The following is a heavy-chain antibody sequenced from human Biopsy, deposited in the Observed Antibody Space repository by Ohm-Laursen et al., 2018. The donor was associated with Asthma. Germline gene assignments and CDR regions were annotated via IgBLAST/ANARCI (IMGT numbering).Heavy chain of an antibody. CDR1: GYTFTSYA. D-gene: IGHD3-22*01. CDR2: INTNTRNP. J-gene: IGHJ4*02. V-gene: IGHV7-4-1*02. CDR3: ARMISYYHEMRAPFFDY. Sequence: ASVKVSCKASGYTFTSYALNWVRQAPGQGLEWMGWINTNTRNPTYAQGFTGRFVFSLDTSVNTAHLQISSLKAEDTAVYYCARMISYYHEMRAPFFDYWGQGTLVTVSS.